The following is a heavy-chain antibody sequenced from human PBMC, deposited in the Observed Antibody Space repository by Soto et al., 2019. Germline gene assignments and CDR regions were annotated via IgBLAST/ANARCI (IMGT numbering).Heavy chain of an antibody. CDR1: GGTFRSYA. V-gene: IGHV1-69*13. CDR3: ARPGDSSGYRVYYYYYGMDV. CDR2: IIPIFGTA. Sequence: GASVKVSCKASGGTFRSYAISWVRQAPGQGLEWMGGIIPIFGTANYAQKFQGRVTITADESTSTAYMELSSLRSEDTAVYYCARPGDSSGYRVYYYYYGMDVWGQGTTVTVSS. D-gene: IGHD3-22*01. J-gene: IGHJ6*02.